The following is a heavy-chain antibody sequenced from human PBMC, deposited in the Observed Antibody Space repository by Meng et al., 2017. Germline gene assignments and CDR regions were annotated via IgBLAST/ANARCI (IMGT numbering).Heavy chain of an antibody. V-gene: IGHV3-33*01. D-gene: IGHD3-10*01. Sequence: GESLKISCAASGFTFSSYGMHWVRQAPGKGLEWVAVIWYDGSNKYYADSVKGRFTISRENSKNTLYLQMNSLRAEDTAVYYCARMYYYGSGKYYYYYGMDVWGQGTTVTVSS. CDR2: IWYDGSNK. CDR3: ARMYYYGSGKYYYYYGMDV. CDR1: GFTFSSYG. J-gene: IGHJ6*02.